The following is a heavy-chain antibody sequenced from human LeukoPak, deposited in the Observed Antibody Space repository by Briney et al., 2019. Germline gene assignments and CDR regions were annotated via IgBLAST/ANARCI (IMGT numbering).Heavy chain of an antibody. CDR2: IYYSGST. CDR1: GFTFSSYW. D-gene: IGHD3-3*01. Sequence: GSLRLSCAASGFTFSSYWMSWVRQAPGKGLEWIGSIYYSGSTYYNLSLKSRVTISVDTSKNQFSLKLSSVTAADTAVYYCASRTIQSIGGRRGDTFDIWGQGTKVTVSS. V-gene: IGHV4-39*01. J-gene: IGHJ3*02. CDR3: ASRTIQSIGGRRGDTFDI.